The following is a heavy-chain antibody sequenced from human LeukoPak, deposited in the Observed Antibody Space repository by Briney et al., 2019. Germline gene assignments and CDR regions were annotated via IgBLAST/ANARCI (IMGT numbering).Heavy chain of an antibody. J-gene: IGHJ4*02. CDR3: ASDSSGYYQNFDY. CDR1: GGSISSYY. Sequence: SETLSLTCTASGGSISSYYWSWIRQPLGKGLEWIGYIYYSGSTNYNPSLKSRVTISVDTSKNQFSLKLSSVTAADTAVYYCASDSSGYYQNFDYWGQGTLVTVSS. V-gene: IGHV4-59*01. CDR2: IYYSGST. D-gene: IGHD3-22*01.